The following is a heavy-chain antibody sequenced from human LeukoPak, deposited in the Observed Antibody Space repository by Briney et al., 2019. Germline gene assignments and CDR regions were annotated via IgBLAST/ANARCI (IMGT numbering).Heavy chain of an antibody. CDR3: ARRVFSGWGYYFDY. CDR2: INPKSGGT. Sequence: ASVKVSCKASGYTFTDYFMNWVRQAPGQGLELMGWINPKSGGTVYAQKFQGRVTMTRDTSSSTAYMELSRLRFDDTAIYYCARRVFSGWGYYFDYWGQGTLVTVSS. V-gene: IGHV1-2*02. J-gene: IGHJ4*02. D-gene: IGHD6-19*01. CDR1: GYTFTDYF.